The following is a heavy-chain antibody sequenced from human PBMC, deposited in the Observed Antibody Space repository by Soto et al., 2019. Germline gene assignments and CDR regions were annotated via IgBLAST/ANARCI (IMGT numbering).Heavy chain of an antibody. Sequence: QVQLVQSGAEVKKPGSSVKVSCKASGGTFSSYAISWVRQAPGQGHEWMGGIIPIFGTANYAQKFQGRVTITADEATSTAYMELSSLRSEDTAVYYCARSDSSAYARSYFDYWGQGTLVTVSS. J-gene: IGHJ4*02. CDR1: GGTFSSYA. D-gene: IGHD3-22*01. V-gene: IGHV1-69*01. CDR2: IIPIFGTA. CDR3: ARSDSSAYARSYFDY.